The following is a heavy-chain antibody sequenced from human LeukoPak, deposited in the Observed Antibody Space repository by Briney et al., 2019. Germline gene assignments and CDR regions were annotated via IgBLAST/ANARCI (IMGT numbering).Heavy chain of an antibody. CDR1: GGSISSGDYY. D-gene: IGHD2-2*01. V-gene: IGHV4-30-4*01. CDR2: IYYSGST. CDR3: ARVGIVVVPAATGAFDI. Sequence: SETLSLTCTVSGGSISSGDYYWSWLRQPPGKGLEWIGYIYYSGSTYYNPSLKSRVTISVDTSKNQFSLKLSSVTAADTAVYYCARVGIVVVPAATGAFDIWGQGTMVTGSS. J-gene: IGHJ3*02.